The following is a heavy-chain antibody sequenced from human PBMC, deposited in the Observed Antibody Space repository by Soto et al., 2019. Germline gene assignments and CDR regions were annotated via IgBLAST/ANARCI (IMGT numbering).Heavy chain of an antibody. D-gene: IGHD6-25*01. CDR3: AKAKSTSGYFEY. Sequence: EVQLLESGGGLVQPGGSLRLSCAASGFSFSSYAMSWVRQAPGKGLEWVSAISGSGGTTYYADSVKGRFTISRDSSKNTLYLQMNSLRAEDTAVYYCAKAKSTSGYFEYWGQGTLVTVSS. V-gene: IGHV3-23*01. J-gene: IGHJ4*02. CDR1: GFSFSSYA. CDR2: ISGSGGTT.